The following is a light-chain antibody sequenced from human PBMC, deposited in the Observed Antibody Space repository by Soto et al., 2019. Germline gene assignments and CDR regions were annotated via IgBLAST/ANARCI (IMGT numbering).Light chain of an antibody. V-gene: IGKV3-11*01. Sequence: EIVLTQSPATLSLSPGERATLSCRASQSISRYLAWYQQKRGQAPRLLIYDASNRATGIPPRLSGSRSGTDFTLTVSSLEPEKFSVYYSQQRSDWPITFGQGTRLEIK. CDR1: QSISRY. J-gene: IGKJ5*01. CDR3: QQRSDWPIT. CDR2: DAS.